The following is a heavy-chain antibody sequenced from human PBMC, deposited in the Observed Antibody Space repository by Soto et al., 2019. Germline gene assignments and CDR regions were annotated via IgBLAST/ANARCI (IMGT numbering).Heavy chain of an antibody. D-gene: IGHD2-15*01. J-gene: IGHJ6*02. CDR3: ASADCSGGSCYGQGYYYVLDF. V-gene: IGHV1-69*13. Sequence: ASVKVSCKASGGTFSSYAISWVRQAPGQGLEWMGGIIPIFGTANYAQKFQGRVTITADESTSTAYMELSSLRSEDTAVYYCASADCSGGSCYGQGYYYVLDFSGQGTSVIVSS. CDR1: GGTFSSYA. CDR2: IIPIFGTA.